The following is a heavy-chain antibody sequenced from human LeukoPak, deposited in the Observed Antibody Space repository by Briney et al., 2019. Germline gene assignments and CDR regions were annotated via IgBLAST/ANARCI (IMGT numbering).Heavy chain of an antibody. J-gene: IGHJ5*02. CDR1: GFTFSSYD. CDR3: ARGRGGWPETWFDP. D-gene: IGHD6-19*01. V-gene: IGHV3-13*01. Sequence: GGSLRLSCAASGFTFSSYDMHWVRHATGKGLEWVSAIGTAGDTYYPGSVKGRFTISRENAENSLYLQMNSLRAGDTAVYYCARGRGGWPETWFDPWGQGTLVTVSS. CDR2: IGTAGDT.